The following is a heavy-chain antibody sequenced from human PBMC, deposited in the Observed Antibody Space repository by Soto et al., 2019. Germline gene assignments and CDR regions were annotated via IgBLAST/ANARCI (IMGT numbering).Heavy chain of an antibody. V-gene: IGHV3-64*01. D-gene: IGHD1-26*01. CDR2: ISSNGGST. CDR3: AREGPREGYYYYGMEV. Sequence: PGGALRLSCAASGFTFSSYAMHWVRQAPGKGLEYVSAISSNGGSTYYANSVKGRFTISRDNSKNTLYLQMGSLRAEDMAVYYCAREGPREGYYYYGMEVWGQGTTVTVSS. J-gene: IGHJ6*02. CDR1: GFTFSSYA.